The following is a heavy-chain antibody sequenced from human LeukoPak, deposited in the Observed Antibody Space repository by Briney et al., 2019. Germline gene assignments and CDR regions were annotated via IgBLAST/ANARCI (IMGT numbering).Heavy chain of an antibody. V-gene: IGHV1-18*01. CDR2: ISTYSANT. J-gene: IGHJ4*02. CDR1: GYIFTNYG. D-gene: IGHD2-8*01. CDR3: ARDHCTNGVCYIAY. Sequence: GASVKVSCKASGYIFTNYGINWVRQPPGQGLEWMGWISTYSANTNYAQKLQGRVTMTTDTSTSTVYMELRSLRSDDTAVYYCARDHCTNGVCYIAYWGQGTLVTVSS.